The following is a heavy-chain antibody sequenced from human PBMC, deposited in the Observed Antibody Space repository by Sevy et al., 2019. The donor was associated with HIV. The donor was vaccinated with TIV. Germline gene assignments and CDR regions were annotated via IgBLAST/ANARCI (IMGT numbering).Heavy chain of an antibody. CDR3: GPCFDSSGSYSSESQRFDY. CDR1: GFTFTSYW. Sequence: GGCLRLSCVVSGFTFTSYWMSWVRQTPGKGLDWMATISPDGSDKYYVDSLKGRFTISRDNAKNSLYLQMNSLRAEDTAVYYCGPCFDSSGSYSSESQRFDYWGQGTLVTVSS. J-gene: IGHJ4*02. V-gene: IGHV3-7*01. CDR2: ISPDGSDK. D-gene: IGHD3-22*01.